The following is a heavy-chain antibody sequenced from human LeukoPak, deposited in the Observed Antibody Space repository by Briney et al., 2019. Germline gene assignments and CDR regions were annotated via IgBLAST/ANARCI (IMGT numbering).Heavy chain of an antibody. Sequence: NPSESLSLTCTVSGFTISSYYLSWIRQPPGKGLEWVGYIYYSGSTNYNPSLRSRVTISVDTSKNQFSLKLSSVTAADTAVYYCARAWGSGSYYTNFDYWGQGTLVTVSS. D-gene: IGHD1-26*01. CDR1: GFTISSYY. CDR3: ARAWGSGSYYTNFDY. V-gene: IGHV4-59*01. J-gene: IGHJ4*02. CDR2: IYYSGST.